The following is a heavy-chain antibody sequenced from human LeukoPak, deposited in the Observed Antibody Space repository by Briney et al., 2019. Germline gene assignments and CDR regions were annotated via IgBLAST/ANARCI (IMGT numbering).Heavy chain of an antibody. CDR2: ISYDGNNN. Sequence: PGRSLRLSCAASGFTFGSYAMHWVRQAPGKGLEWVAVISYDGNNNYYADSVRGRFTISRDNSKNTVNLQVNSLRPEDTAVYYCAREQLYSGYYGLDVWGQGTTLTVSS. D-gene: IGHD2-21*01. V-gene: IGHV3-30-3*01. J-gene: IGHJ6*02. CDR3: AREQLYSGYYGLDV. CDR1: GFTFGSYA.